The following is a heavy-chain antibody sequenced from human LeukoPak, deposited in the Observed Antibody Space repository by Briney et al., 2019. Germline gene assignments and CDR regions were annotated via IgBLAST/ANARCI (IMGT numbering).Heavy chain of an antibody. J-gene: IGHJ6*03. CDR1: EYTFTGYY. Sequence: ASVKVSCKASEYTFTGYYMHWVRQAPGQGLEWMGWINPNSGGTNYAQKFQGRVTMTRDTSISTAYMELSRLRSDDTAVYYCARDAIAAAGTLLPYYYYYMDVWGKGTTVTISS. V-gene: IGHV1-2*02. CDR2: INPNSGGT. D-gene: IGHD6-13*01. CDR3: ARDAIAAAGTLLPYYYYYMDV.